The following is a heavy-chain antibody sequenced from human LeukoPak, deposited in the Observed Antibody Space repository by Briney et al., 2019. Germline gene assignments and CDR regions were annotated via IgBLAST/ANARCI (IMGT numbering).Heavy chain of an antibody. D-gene: IGHD3-22*01. CDR1: GFTFSSYA. J-gene: IGHJ4*02. V-gene: IGHV3-30*01. CDR2: ISYDGSNK. Sequence: PGRSLRLSRAASGFTFSSYAMHWVRQAPGKGLEWVAVISYDGSNKYYADSVKGRFTISRDNSKNTLYLQMDSLRAEDTAVYYCAKDAVNYYDSSGYYYPGDYWGQGTLVTVSS. CDR3: AKDAVNYYDSSGYYYPGDY.